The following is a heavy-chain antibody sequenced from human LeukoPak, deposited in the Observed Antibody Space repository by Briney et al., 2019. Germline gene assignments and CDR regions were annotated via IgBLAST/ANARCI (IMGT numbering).Heavy chain of an antibody. CDR1: GLTFSSYS. CDR3: AIVRYGEPHYFDY. CDR2: IDGTSSYI. V-gene: IGHV3-21*01. Sequence: GGSLRLSCAASGLTFSSYSLNWVRQAPGKGLEWVSSIDGTSSYIYYADSVKGRFTISRDNAKNSLYLQMNSLRAEDTAVYYRAIVRYGEPHYFDYWGQGTLVTVSS. D-gene: IGHD4-17*01. J-gene: IGHJ4*02.